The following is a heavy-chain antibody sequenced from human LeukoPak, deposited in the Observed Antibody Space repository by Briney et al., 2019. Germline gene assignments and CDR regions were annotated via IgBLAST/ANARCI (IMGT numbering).Heavy chain of an antibody. J-gene: IGHJ3*02. D-gene: IGHD2-2*01. CDR3: ARERIAVVPAATTGDDAFDI. V-gene: IGHV1-2*02. CDR1: GYTFTGYY. CDR2: INPNSGGT. Sequence: ASVKVSCKASGYTFTGYYMHWVRQAPGQGLEWMGWINPNSGGTNYAQKFQGRVTMTRDTSISTAYMELSRPRSDDTAVYYCARERIAVVPAATTGDDAFDIWGQGTMVTVSS.